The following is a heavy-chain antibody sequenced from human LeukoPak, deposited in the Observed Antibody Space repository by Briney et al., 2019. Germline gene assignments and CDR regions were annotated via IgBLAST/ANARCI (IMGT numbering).Heavy chain of an antibody. Sequence: ASVKVSCKASGYTFTSYGISWVRQSPGQGLEWMGWISAYNGNTNYAQKLQGRVTMTTDTSTSTAYMELRSLRSDDTAVYYCARDRWAFEEWDYWGQGTLVTVSS. CDR2: ISAYNGNT. CDR1: GYTFTSYG. D-gene: IGHD3-16*01. J-gene: IGHJ4*02. V-gene: IGHV1-18*01. CDR3: ARDRWAFEEWDY.